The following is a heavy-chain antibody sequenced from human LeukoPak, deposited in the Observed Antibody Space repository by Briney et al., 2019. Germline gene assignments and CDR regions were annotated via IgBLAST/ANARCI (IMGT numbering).Heavy chain of an antibody. V-gene: IGHV1-8*02. CDR1: GYTFTSYD. J-gene: IGHJ4*02. CDR2: MNPNSGNT. D-gene: IGHD2-21*01. Sequence: VSVKVSCKASGYTFTSYDINWVRQATGQGLEWMGWMNPNSGNTGYAQKFQGRVTMTRSTSISTAYMELSSLRFEDTAVYYCTRSVRNGHIDYWGQGTLVTVSS. CDR3: TRSVRNGHIDY.